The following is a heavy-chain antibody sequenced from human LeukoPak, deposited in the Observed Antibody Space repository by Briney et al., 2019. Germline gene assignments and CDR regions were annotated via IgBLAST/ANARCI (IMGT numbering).Heavy chain of an antibody. Sequence: GGSLRLSCAASGFTFSSYSMNWVRQAPGKGLEWVSYISSSSSTIYYADSVKGRFTISRDNAKNSLYLQMNSLRAEDTAVYYCARGRKVWLRLGALADPNYWGQGTLVTVSS. CDR3: ARGRKVWLRLGALADPNY. D-gene: IGHD5-12*01. J-gene: IGHJ4*02. CDR1: GFTFSSYS. CDR2: ISSSSSTI. V-gene: IGHV3-48*01.